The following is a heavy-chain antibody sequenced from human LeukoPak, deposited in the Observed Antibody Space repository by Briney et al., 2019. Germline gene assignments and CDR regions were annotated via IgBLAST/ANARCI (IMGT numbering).Heavy chain of an antibody. CDR3: VRDRELTY. CDR1: GGSISIYY. Sequence: SETLSLTCTVSGGSISIYYWNWIRQPPGKGLEWIGYIYNSGSTSYNPSLKSRVTISVDTSKNQFSLKLTSVTAADTAVYYCVRDRELTYWGQGTLVTVSS. CDR2: IYNSGST. D-gene: IGHD1-26*01. J-gene: IGHJ4*02. V-gene: IGHV4-59*01.